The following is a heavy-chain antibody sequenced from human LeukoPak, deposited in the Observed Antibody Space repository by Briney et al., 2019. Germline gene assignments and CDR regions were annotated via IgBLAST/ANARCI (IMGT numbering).Heavy chain of an antibody. CDR1: GYSFTSYW. D-gene: IGHD4-17*01. J-gene: IGHJ4*02. V-gene: IGHV5-51*01. CDR3: ARLHQRSTVTKLGFDY. Sequence: GESLKISCKGSGYSFTSYWIGWVRQMPGKGLEWMGIIYPGDSDTGYSPSFQGQVTISADKSISTAYLQWSSLKASDTAMYYCARLHQRSTVTKLGFDYWGQGTLVTVSS. CDR2: IYPGDSDT.